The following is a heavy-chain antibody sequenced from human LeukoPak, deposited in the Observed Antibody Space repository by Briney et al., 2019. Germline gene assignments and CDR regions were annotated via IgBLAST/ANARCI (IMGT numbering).Heavy chain of an antibody. D-gene: IGHD6-13*01. Sequence: ASVKVSCKASGYTFTSYDINWVRQATGQGFEWMGWMNPNGGNTGYAQKFQGRVTMTRNTSISTAYMELSSLRSEDTAVYYCARAGLRSSSWYLNWFDPWGQGTLVTVSS. J-gene: IGHJ5*02. CDR3: ARAGLRSSSWYLNWFDP. CDR1: GYTFTSYD. V-gene: IGHV1-8*01. CDR2: MNPNGGNT.